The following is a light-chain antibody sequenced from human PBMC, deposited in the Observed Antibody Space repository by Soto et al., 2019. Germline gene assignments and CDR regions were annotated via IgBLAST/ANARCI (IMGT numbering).Light chain of an antibody. CDR2: DTS. V-gene: IGKV3-15*01. CDR3: HEYNTWPWT. Sequence: EVVLTQSPATLSVSPGEGVTLSCRASQGIGDTLAWYQHKPGQTPRLLIYDTSARAAGIPARFSGSGSGTEFILTISSLQSEDFAVYYCHEYNTWPWTFGQGTKVEIK. J-gene: IGKJ1*01. CDR1: QGIGDT.